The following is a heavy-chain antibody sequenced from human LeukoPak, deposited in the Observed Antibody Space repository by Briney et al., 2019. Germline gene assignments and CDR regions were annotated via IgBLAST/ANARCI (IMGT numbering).Heavy chain of an antibody. J-gene: IGHJ4*02. V-gene: IGHV4-39*07. Sequence: SETLSLTCTVSGVSISSSGYYWGWIRQPPGKGLEWIGSIYYSGTTYYNPSLKSRVAISVDTSKNQFSLKLSSVTAADTAVYYCASAPTIFGVVTGFDYWGQGTLVTVSS. CDR2: IYYSGTT. CDR3: ASAPTIFGVVTGFDY. D-gene: IGHD3-3*01. CDR1: GVSISSSGYY.